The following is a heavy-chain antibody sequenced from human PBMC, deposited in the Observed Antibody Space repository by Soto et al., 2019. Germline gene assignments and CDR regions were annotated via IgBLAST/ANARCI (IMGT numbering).Heavy chain of an antibody. V-gene: IGHV4-59*08. J-gene: IGHJ4*02. CDR3: ARQKSSGWYYFDY. CDR2: IYYSGST. D-gene: IGHD6-19*01. Sequence: SETLSLTCPVSGGSISSYYWSWIRQPPGKGLEWIGYIYYSGSTNYNPSLKSRVTISVDTSKNQFSLKLSSVTAADTAVYYCARQKSSGWYYFDYWGQGTLVTVSS. CDR1: GGSISSYY.